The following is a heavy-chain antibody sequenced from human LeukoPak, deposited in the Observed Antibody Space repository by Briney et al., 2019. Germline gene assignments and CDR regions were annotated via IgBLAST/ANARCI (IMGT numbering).Heavy chain of an antibody. CDR2: IWYDGSNK. J-gene: IGHJ4*02. V-gene: IGHV3-33*01. CDR3: ARLNYDILTGYPQGFDY. D-gene: IGHD3-9*01. Sequence: PGRSLRLSCAASGFTFSSYGMHWVRQAPGKGLEWVAVIWYDGSNKYYADSVKGRFTISRDNSKNTLYLQMNSLRAEDTAVYYCARLNYDILTGYPQGFDYWGQGTLVTVSS. CDR1: GFTFSSYG.